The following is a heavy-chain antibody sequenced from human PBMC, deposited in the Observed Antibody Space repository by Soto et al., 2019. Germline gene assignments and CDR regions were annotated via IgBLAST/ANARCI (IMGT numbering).Heavy chain of an antibody. V-gene: IGHV1-58*01. CDR3: AVGNIIYNWFDP. Sequence: QKQLVQSGPEVKKPGTSVRVSCKASGFTFISTAVQWVRQARGQRLEWMGWIVVGSGNTNYAQNFQERVTMTRDISTGTVYMELTSLRPEDTAVYYCAVGNIIYNWFDPWGQGTLVTVSS. J-gene: IGHJ5*02. CDR1: GFTFISTA. CDR2: IVVGSGNT.